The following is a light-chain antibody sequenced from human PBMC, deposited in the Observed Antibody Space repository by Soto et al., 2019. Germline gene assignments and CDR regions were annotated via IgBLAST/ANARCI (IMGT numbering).Light chain of an antibody. CDR2: GKS. CDR3: QSYDRALTVV. J-gene: IGLJ2*01. V-gene: IGLV1-40*01. CDR1: SSNIGAGYD. Sequence: QSVLTQPPSVSGAPGQRVTISCTGSSSNIGAGYDVHWYQQLPGTAPKLLIYGKSNRPSGVPDRFSGSKSGTSASLAITGLQAEDEADYYCQSYDRALTVVFGGGTKLTVL.